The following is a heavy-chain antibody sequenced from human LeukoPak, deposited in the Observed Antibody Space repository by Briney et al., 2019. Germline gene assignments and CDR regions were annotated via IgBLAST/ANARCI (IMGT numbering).Heavy chain of an antibody. Sequence: PGGSLRLSCAASGFSFSVYEMNWVRQAPGKGLEWISYITASGTLTHYVASVEGRFTISRDNAKNSLYLQMNSLRGEDTGVYYCARDPYSGTYGNTYYYYMDVWGKGTTVTISS. D-gene: IGHD1-26*01. J-gene: IGHJ6*03. CDR1: GFSFSVYE. CDR2: ITASGTLT. CDR3: ARDPYSGTYGNTYYYYMDV. V-gene: IGHV3-48*03.